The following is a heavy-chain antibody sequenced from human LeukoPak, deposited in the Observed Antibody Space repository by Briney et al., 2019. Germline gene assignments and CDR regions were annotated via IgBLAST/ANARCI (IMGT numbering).Heavy chain of an antibody. CDR1: GGSISSYY. Sequence: SETLSLTCTVSGGSISSYYWSWIRQPPGKGLEWIGYIYYTGSTNYNPSLKSRVTISVDTSKNQLSLKLTSVTAADTAVYYCARFYGATADYWGQGSLVTVSS. D-gene: IGHD1-26*01. J-gene: IGHJ4*02. V-gene: IGHV4-59*08. CDR3: ARFYGATADY. CDR2: IYYTGST.